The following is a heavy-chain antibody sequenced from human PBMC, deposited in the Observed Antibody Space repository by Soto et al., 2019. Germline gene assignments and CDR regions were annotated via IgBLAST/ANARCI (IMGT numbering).Heavy chain of an antibody. CDR1: GYTFTSYY. Sequence: QVQLVQSGAEVKKPGASVKVSCKASGYTFTSYYMHWVRQAPGQGLEWMGIINPSGGSTSYAQTFQSRVTMTRDTSTSTVYMELSSLRSEDTAVYYCARDLWGSSGWLVYFDYWGQGTLVTVSS. CDR2: INPSGGST. V-gene: IGHV1-46*01. J-gene: IGHJ4*02. D-gene: IGHD6-19*01. CDR3: ARDLWGSSGWLVYFDY.